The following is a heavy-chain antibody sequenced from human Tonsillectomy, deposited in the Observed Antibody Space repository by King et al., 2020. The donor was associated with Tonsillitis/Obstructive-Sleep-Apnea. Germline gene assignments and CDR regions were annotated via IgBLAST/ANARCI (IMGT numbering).Heavy chain of an antibody. D-gene: IGHD3-10*01. V-gene: IGHV1-2*02. CDR1: GYTFTDHY. CDR3: AGDRDYYASGRYFYGMDV. CDR2: INPYSDDT. Sequence: QLVQSGAEVKKPGASVKVSCKASGYTFTDHYIHWVRQAPGQGLEWMGWINPYSDDTHYAQKFQGRVTMTRNTSIRTVYMELSRLRSDDTAVYYCAGDRDYYASGRYFYGMDVWGQGTTVTVSS. J-gene: IGHJ6*02.